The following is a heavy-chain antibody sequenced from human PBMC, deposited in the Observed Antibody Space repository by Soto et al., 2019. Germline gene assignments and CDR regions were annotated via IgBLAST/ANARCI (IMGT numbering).Heavy chain of an antibody. CDR3: AKDGGYSYGPYDY. D-gene: IGHD5-18*01. V-gene: IGHV3-48*01. J-gene: IGHJ4*02. Sequence: GGALRLFCAASGITFRSYNMNWVRQAPGKGLEWVSYISSSSSTIYYADSVEGRFTISRDNAKNSLDLQMNSLRAEDTAVYYCAKDGGYSYGPYDYWGQGTLVTVSS. CDR2: ISSSSSTI. CDR1: GITFRSYN.